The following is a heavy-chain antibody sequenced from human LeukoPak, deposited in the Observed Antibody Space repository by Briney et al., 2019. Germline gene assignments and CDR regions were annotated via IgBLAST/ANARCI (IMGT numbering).Heavy chain of an antibody. CDR3: ARDGALDY. Sequence: ASVKVFCKTSGYTFTDYFMHWVRQTPGQGLEWMGWINPSSGDTKSAERFQGRVTMTRDTSITTAYMEVTWLRSDDTAVYYCARDGALDYWGQGTLVTVSS. CDR1: GYTFTDYF. J-gene: IGHJ4*02. CDR2: INPSSGDT. D-gene: IGHD3-16*01. V-gene: IGHV1-2*02.